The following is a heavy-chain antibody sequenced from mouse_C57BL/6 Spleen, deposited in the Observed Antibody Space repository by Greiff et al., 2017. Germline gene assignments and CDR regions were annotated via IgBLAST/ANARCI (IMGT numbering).Heavy chain of an antibody. J-gene: IGHJ3*01. D-gene: IGHD3-3*01. V-gene: IGHV8-12*01. CDR1: GFSLSTSGMG. CDR3: ARREGDAWFAY. CDR2: IYWDDDK. Sequence: QVTLKESGPGILQPSQTLSLTCSFSGFSLSTSGMGVSWIRQPSGKGLEWLAHIYWDDDKRYNPSLKSRLTISKDTSRNQVFLKITSVDTADTATYYCARREGDAWFAYWGQGTLVTVSA.